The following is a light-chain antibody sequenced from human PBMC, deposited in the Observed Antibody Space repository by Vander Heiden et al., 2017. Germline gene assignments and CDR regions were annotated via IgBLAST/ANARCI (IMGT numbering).Light chain of an antibody. CDR1: SLRSYY. J-gene: IGLJ2*01. CDR3: NSRDSSGNHP. Sequence: SSELTQDSTVSVALGQTFRITCQGDSLRSYYASWYQQKPGQAPVLVIYGKNNRPSGIQDRFSGYSSGNTAYLTITGAQSEDEADYYGNSRDSSGNHPFGGGTKLTVL. CDR2: GKN. V-gene: IGLV3-19*01.